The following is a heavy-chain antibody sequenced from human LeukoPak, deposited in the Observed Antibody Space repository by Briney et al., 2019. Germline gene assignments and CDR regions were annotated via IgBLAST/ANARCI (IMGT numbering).Heavy chain of an antibody. J-gene: IGHJ3*01. CDR1: GGSFSGYY. CDR2: INHSGST. V-gene: IGHV4-34*01. D-gene: IGHD3-22*01. Sequence: SQTLSLTCAVYGGSFSGYYWSWIRQPPGKGREGIGEINHSGSTNYNPSLKSRVTISVDTSKNQFSLKLSSVTAADTAVYYCARQSDSSGYYYLGAFDFWGQGTMVTVSS. CDR3: ARQSDSSGYYYLGAFDF.